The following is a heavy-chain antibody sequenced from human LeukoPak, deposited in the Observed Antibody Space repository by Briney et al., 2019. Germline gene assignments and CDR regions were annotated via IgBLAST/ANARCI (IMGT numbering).Heavy chain of an antibody. D-gene: IGHD2-15*01. V-gene: IGHV6-1*01. CDR2: TYYRSKWYN. CDR3: ARGWSSAFDT. Sequence: SQTLSLTCGISGDSVSTNGVAWNWIRQSPSRGLEWLGRTYYRSKWYNDYAVSVKSRITINPDTSRNQFSLQLNSVTPEDTAVYYCARGWSSAFDTWGQGTVVTVSS. CDR1: GDSVSTNGVA. J-gene: IGHJ3*02.